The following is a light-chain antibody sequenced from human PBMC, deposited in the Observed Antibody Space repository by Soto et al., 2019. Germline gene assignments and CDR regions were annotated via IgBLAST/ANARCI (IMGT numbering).Light chain of an antibody. CDR2: AAS. V-gene: IGKV1-6*01. J-gene: IGKJ4*01. Sequence: AIQMTQSPSSLSASVGDRVTITCRASQGIRNDLGWYQQKPGKAPKLLIYAASNLQSGAPLRFSGSGSGTDFILTISSLQHDDFATYYCLQDYNYPLTFGGGTKVDIK. CDR3: LQDYNYPLT. CDR1: QGIRND.